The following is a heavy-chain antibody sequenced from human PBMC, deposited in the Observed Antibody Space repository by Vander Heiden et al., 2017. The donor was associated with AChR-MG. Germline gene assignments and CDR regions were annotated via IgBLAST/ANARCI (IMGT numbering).Heavy chain of an antibody. Sequence: QVQLLQSGAQGKKPRSSVLVSCQASGRTFSGYAISWVRQAPGQGLEWMGRIIPILGIANYAQKFQGRVTITADKSTSTAYMELSSLRSEDTAVYYCARVGSSSWYSLYFDYWGQGTLVTVSS. CDR2: IIPILGIA. CDR1: GRTFSGYA. D-gene: IGHD6-13*01. V-gene: IGHV1-69*04. J-gene: IGHJ4*02. CDR3: ARVGSSSWYSLYFDY.